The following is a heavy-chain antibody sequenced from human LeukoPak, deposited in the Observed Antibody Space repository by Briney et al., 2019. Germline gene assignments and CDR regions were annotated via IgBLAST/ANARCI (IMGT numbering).Heavy chain of an antibody. Sequence: PGGSLRLSCATSGFSFTDYPMNWVRQAPGKGLEWIGEINHSGSTNYNSSLKSRVTISVDTSKNQFSLKLSSVTAADTAVYYCARSSNLAYNWFDPWGQGTLVTVSS. CDR1: GFSFTDYP. D-gene: IGHD2-2*01. CDR2: INHSGST. J-gene: IGHJ5*02. CDR3: ARSSNLAYNWFDP. V-gene: IGHV4-34*01.